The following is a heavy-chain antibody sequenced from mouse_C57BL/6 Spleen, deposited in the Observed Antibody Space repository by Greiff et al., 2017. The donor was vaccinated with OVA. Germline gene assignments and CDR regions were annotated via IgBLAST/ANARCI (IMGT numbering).Heavy chain of an antibody. CDR3: ARKGGLRDYYAMDY. D-gene: IGHD2-4*01. CDR2: INSNYGTT. Sequence: VLLKESGPELVKPGASVKISCKASGYSFTDYNMNWVKQSNGKSLEWIGVINSNYGTTSYNQKFKGMATLTVDQATSTAYMQINSLTSEDSAVYYCARKGGLRDYYAMDYWGQGTSVTVSS. V-gene: IGHV1-39*01. CDR1: GYSFTDYN. J-gene: IGHJ4*01.